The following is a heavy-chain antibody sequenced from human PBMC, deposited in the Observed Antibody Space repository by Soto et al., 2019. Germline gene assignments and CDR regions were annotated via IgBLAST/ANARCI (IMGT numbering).Heavy chain of an antibody. CDR3: ARDPGTTIYSGMDV. Sequence: SETLSLTCTVSGGSISSGGYYWSWIRQHPGKGLEWIGYIYYSGSTYYNPSLKSRVTISVDTSKNQFSLKLSSVTAADTAVYYCARDPGTTIYSGMDVWGKGTTVTVSS. V-gene: IGHV4-31*03. J-gene: IGHJ6*03. CDR1: GGSISSGGYY. D-gene: IGHD3-9*01. CDR2: IYYSGST.